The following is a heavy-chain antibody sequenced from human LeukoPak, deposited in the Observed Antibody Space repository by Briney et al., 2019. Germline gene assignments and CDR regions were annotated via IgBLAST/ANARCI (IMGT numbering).Heavy chain of an antibody. V-gene: IGHV3-30-3*01. CDR3: ARVLSRGMSSGYYSPFDY. CDR1: GFTFSSYA. J-gene: IGHJ4*02. D-gene: IGHD3-22*01. Sequence: GRSLRLSRAASGFTFSSYAMHWVRQAPGKGLEWVAVISYDGSNKYYADYVKGRFTISRDNSKNTLYLQMNSLRAEDTAVYYCARVLSRGMSSGYYSPFDYWGQGTLVTVSS. CDR2: ISYDGSNK.